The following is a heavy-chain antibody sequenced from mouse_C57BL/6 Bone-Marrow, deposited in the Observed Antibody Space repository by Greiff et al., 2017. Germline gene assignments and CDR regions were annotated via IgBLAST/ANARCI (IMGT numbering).Heavy chain of an antibody. CDR1: GFSLTSYG. V-gene: IGHV2-2*01. D-gene: IGHD2-12*01. CDR3: ASPLTTNYAMDY. CDR2: IWSGGST. J-gene: IGHJ4*01. Sequence: VKLVESGPGLVQPSQSLSITCTVSGFSLTSYGVHWVRQSPGKGLEWLGVIWSGGSTDYNAAFISRLSISKDNSKSQVFFKMNSLQADDTAIYYCASPLTTNYAMDYWGQGTSVTVSS.